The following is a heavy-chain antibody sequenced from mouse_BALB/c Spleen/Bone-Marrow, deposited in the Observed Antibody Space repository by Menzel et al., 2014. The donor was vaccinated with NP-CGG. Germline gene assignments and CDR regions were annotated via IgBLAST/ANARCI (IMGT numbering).Heavy chain of an antibody. J-gene: IGHJ4*01. Sequence: QVQLKQSGAELVWPGTSVKVSCKASGYAFTNYLIEWVKQRPGQGLEWIGVINPGSGGTNYNENFKGRATLTADKSSSTAYMQLSSLTSDDSAVYFCARDGDYDGGYAMDYWGQGTSVTVSS. V-gene: IGHV1-54*01. CDR3: ARDGDYDGGYAMDY. CDR2: INPGSGGT. D-gene: IGHD2-4*01. CDR1: GYAFTNYL.